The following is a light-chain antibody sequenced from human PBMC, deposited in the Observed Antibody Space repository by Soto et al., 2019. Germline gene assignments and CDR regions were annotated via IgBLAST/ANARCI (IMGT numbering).Light chain of an antibody. CDR3: QQYNTYPMFT. J-gene: IGKJ2*01. V-gene: IGKV1-5*03. CDR2: KAS. Sequence: DIQLTQSPSTLSASVGDRVTFTCRASQSIGTWLAWYQQKPGKAPNLLIYKASTLESGVPSRFGGSGSGIDFALTISSLQPDDSATYYCQQYNTYPMFTFGQGTKLEI. CDR1: QSIGTW.